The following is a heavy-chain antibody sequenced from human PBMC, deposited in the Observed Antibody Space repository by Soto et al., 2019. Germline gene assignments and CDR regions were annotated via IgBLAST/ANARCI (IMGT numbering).Heavy chain of an antibody. Sequence: EVQLVQSGGGLVQPGGSLRLSCVGSGFTFTDFYMNWVRPAPGKGLEWVANIRPDGSETNYVESVKGRFTTSRDNAKNSLFLQMNSLRADDTAVYYCAGWGGQDYNYWGQGILVTVSS. CDR2: IRPDGSET. CDR1: GFTFTDFY. J-gene: IGHJ4*02. D-gene: IGHD4-4*01. V-gene: IGHV3-7*03. CDR3: AGWGGQDYNY.